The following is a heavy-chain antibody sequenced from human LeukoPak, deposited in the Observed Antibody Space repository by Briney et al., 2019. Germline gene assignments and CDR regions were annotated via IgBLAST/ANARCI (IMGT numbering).Heavy chain of an antibody. CDR1: GGSISSSSYY. J-gene: IGHJ6*03. CDR2: IYYSGST. V-gene: IGHV4-39*07. Sequence: SETLSLTCTVSGGSISSSSYYWGWIRQPPGKGLEWIGSIYYSGSTYYNPSLKSRVTISVDTSKNQFSLRLSSVTAADTAVYYCARDWGVSARPGYMDVWGKGTTVTASS. CDR3: ARDWGVSARPGYMDV. D-gene: IGHD6-6*01.